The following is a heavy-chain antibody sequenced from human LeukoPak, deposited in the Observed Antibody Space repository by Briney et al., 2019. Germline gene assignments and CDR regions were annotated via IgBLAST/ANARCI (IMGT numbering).Heavy chain of an antibody. D-gene: IGHD3-22*01. J-gene: IGHJ1*01. V-gene: IGHV1-69*04. CDR2: IIPILGIA. CDR3: ASPLDYYDSSGYYVEAEYFQH. Sequence: GASVKVPCKASGGTFSSYAISWVRQAPGQGLEWMGRIIPILGIANYAQKFQGRVTITADKSTSTAYMELSSLRSEDTAVYYCASPLDYYDSSGYYVEAEYFQHWGQGTLVTVSS. CDR1: GGTFSSYA.